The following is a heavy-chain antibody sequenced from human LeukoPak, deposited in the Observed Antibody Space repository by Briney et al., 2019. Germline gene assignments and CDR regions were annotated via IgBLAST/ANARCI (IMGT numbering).Heavy chain of an antibody. J-gene: IGHJ4*02. V-gene: IGHV1-2*02. CDR1: GYTFTSYG. D-gene: IGHD6-6*01. CDR3: ARRGSSSSEFDY. Sequence: ASVKVSCKASGYTFTSYGISWVRQAPGQGLEWMGWINPNSGGTNYAQKFQGRVTMTRDTSISTAYMELSRLRSDDTAVYYCARRGSSSSEFDYWGQGTLVTVSS. CDR2: INPNSGGT.